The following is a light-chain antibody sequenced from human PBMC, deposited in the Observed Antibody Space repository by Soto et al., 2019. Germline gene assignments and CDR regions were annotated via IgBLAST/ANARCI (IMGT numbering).Light chain of an antibody. Sequence: QLVLTQPPSVSGAPGQRVTISCAGSSSNIGAGSDVHWYQQFPGTAPKLLIYDNTNRPSGVPDRISGSKSGTSASLAITGLQAGDEADYYCQSYDRSLSGSVFGGGTQLTVL. CDR3: QSYDRSLSGSV. V-gene: IGLV1-40*01. CDR2: DNT. CDR1: SSNIGAGSD. J-gene: IGLJ2*01.